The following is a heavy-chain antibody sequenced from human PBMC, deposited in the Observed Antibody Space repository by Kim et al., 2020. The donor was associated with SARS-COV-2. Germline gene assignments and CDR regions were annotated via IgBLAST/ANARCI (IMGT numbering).Heavy chain of an antibody. CDR2: INKDGSGT. D-gene: IGHD3-10*01. J-gene: IGHJ4*01. CDR1: GFSFSDNW. CDR3: VKGGGGHFFDY. Sequence: GGSLRLSCAATGFSFSDNWMHWVRQAPGKGLVWVSRINKDGSGTVYADSVKGRFTFSRDNAKNILYLQMSSLRADDTAVYYCVKGGGGHFFDYWGQGTLV. V-gene: IGHV3-74*01.